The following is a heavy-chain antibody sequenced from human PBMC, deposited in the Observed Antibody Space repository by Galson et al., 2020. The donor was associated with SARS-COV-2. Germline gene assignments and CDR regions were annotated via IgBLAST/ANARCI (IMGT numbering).Heavy chain of an antibody. J-gene: IGHJ4*02. CDR2: ISSISITI. V-gene: IGHV3-48*02. D-gene: IGHD3-22*01. Sequence: APGKGLEWVSYISSISITIYSADSVKCRFTISRENAKTSLYLQMNSLRDEDTAVYYCASEGYDSSGYYDGIDWGEG. CDR3: ASEGYDSSGYYDGID.